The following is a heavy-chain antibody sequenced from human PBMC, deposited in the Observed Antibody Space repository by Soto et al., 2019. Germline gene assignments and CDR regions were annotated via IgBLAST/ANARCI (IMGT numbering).Heavy chain of an antibody. J-gene: IGHJ4*02. Sequence: SVKVSCKASGGTFSSYSISWVRQAPGQGLEWMGGIIPIFGTANYAQTLQGRVTITAEESTTTAYMELRSLTSEDTGVYYCARGGKFDTGRPGEFAYWGQGTVVTVCS. CDR2: IIPIFGTA. V-gene: IGHV1-69*13. D-gene: IGHD5-18*01. CDR1: GGTFSSYS. CDR3: ARGGKFDTGRPGEFAY.